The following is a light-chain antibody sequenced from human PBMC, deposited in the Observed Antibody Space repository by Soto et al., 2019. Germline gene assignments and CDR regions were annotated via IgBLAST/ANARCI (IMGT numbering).Light chain of an antibody. V-gene: IGKV3-11*01. J-gene: IGKJ2*01. Sequence: EIVLTQSPATLSLSPGERATLSCRAGQSVSSYLAWYQQKPGQAPRLLIYDASNRATGIPARFSGGGSGTDFTLTISSLEPEDFAVYYCQQRFNWPRFTFGQGTKVDIK. CDR2: DAS. CDR1: QSVSSY. CDR3: QQRFNWPRFT.